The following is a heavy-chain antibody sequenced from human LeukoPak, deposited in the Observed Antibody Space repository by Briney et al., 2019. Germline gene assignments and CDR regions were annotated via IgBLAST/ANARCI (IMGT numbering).Heavy chain of an antibody. CDR2: ISGSGGST. D-gene: IGHD6-19*01. CDR3: AKRGPAGAGRSPDYFDY. CDR1: GFTFSSYV. Sequence: GGSLRLSCAASGFTFSSYVMSWVRQAPGKGLEWVSAISGSGGSTYYADSVKGRFAISRDNSKNTLYLQMNSLRAEDTAVYYCAKRGPAGAGRSPDYFDYWGQGTLVTVSS. J-gene: IGHJ4*02. V-gene: IGHV3-23*01.